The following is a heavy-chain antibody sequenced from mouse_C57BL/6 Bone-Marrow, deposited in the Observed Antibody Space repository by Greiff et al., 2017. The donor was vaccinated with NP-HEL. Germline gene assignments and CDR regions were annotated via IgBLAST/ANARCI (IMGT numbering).Heavy chain of an antibody. CDR1: GYTFTSYG. CDR2: IYPRSGNT. J-gene: IGHJ3*01. D-gene: IGHD2-5*01. V-gene: IGHV1-81*01. Sequence: VQLQQSGAELARPGASVKLSCKASGYTFTSYGISWVKQRTGQGLEWIGEIYPRSGNTYYNEKFKGKATLTADKSSSTAYMELRSRTSEDSAVYCCARDGAYYSNYGAWFAYWGQGTLVTVSA. CDR3: ARDGAYYSNYGAWFAY.